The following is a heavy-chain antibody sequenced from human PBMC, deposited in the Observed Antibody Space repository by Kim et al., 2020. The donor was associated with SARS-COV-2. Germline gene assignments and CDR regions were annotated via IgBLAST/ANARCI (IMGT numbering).Heavy chain of an antibody. V-gene: IGHV4-34*01. CDR3: ARGSRGSSSSFLGDY. Sequence: PSLNSRVTISVDTSKNPYSLKLSSVTAADTAVYYCARGSRGSSSSFLGDYWGQGTLVTVSS. J-gene: IGHJ4*02. D-gene: IGHD6-6*01.